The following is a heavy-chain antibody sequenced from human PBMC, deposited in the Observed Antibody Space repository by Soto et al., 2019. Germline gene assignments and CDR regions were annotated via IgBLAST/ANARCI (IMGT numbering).Heavy chain of an antibody. CDR3: ARKLGPTDYYFVMDV. CDR2: ISSSSSYI. V-gene: IGHV3-21*06. J-gene: IGHJ6*02. Sequence: EVQLVESGGGLVKPGGSLRLSCPVSGFTFSSYSMNWVRQAPGKGLEWVSSISSSSSYIYYADSVKGRFTISRDNAKNSLYLQMNSLRAEDTAVYYGARKLGPTDYYFVMDVWGQGTTVTVSS. CDR1: GFTFSSYS. D-gene: IGHD7-27*01.